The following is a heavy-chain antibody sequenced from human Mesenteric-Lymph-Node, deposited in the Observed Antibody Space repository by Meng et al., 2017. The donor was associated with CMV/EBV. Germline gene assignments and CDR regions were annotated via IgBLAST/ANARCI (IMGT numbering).Heavy chain of an antibody. V-gene: IGHV3-21*01. J-gene: IGHJ6*04. CDR2: ISSSSSYI. CDR3: ARVRSGGWNYDGGMDV. CDR1: GFTFSSYS. D-gene: IGHD1-7*01. Sequence: GESLKISCAASGFTFSSYSMNWVRQAPGKGLEWVSSISSSSSYIYYADSVKGRFTISRENAKNSLYLQMNSLRAEDTAVYYCARVRSGGWNYDGGMDVGGKGTTVTVSS.